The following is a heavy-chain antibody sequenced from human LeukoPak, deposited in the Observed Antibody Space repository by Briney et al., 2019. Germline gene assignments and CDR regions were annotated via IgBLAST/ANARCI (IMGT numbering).Heavy chain of an antibody. V-gene: IGHV4-30-2*03. CDR3: ARLLLSSRGYVDY. CDR2: IYYSGST. D-gene: IGHD6-13*01. Sequence: LRLSCAASGFTFSSFAMSWVRQAPGKGLEWIGSIYYSGSTYYNPSLKSRVTISVDTSKNQFSLKLSSVTAADTAVYYCARLLLSSRGYVDYWGQGTLVTVSS. J-gene: IGHJ4*02. CDR1: GFTFSSFA.